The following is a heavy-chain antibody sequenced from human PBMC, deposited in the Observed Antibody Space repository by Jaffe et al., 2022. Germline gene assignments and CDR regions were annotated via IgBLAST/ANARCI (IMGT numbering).Heavy chain of an antibody. J-gene: IGHJ4*02. CDR1: GGSISSYY. CDR2: IYYSGST. Sequence: QVQLQESGPGLVKPSETLSLTCTVSGGSISSYYWSWIRQPPGKGLEWIGYIYYSGSTNYNPSLKSRVTISVDTSKNQFSLKLSSVTAADTAVYYCARMGPGEGAAGPFFDYWGQGTLVTVSS. V-gene: IGHV4-59*01. CDR3: ARMGPGEGAAGPFFDY. D-gene: IGHD3-10*01.